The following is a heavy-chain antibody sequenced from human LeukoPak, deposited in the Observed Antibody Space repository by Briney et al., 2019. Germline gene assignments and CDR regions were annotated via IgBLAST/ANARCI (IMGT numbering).Heavy chain of an antibody. CDR3: ARGSNDYVWGSYRLCDY. CDR2: ISAYNGNT. Sequence: WASVKVSCKASGYTFTSYGISWVRQAPGQGLEWMGWISAYNGNTNYAQKLQGRVTMTTDTSTSTAYMELRSLRSDDTAVYYCARGSNDYVWGSYRLCDYWGQGTLVTVSS. D-gene: IGHD3-16*02. CDR1: GYTFTSYG. V-gene: IGHV1-18*01. J-gene: IGHJ4*02.